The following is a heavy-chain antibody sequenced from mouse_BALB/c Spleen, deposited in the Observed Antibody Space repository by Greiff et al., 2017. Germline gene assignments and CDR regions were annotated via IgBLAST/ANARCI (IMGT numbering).Heavy chain of an antibody. CDR2: ISNGGGST. J-gene: IGHJ4*01. V-gene: IGHV5-12-2*01. Sequence: EVKLMESGGGLVQPGGSLKLSCAASGFTFSSYTMSWVRQTPEKRLEWVAYISNGGGSTYYPDTVKGRFTISRDNAKNTLYLQMSSLKSEDTAMYYCARRRGPSTMITTGAMDYWGQGTSVTVSS. D-gene: IGHD2-4*01. CDR1: GFTFSSYT. CDR3: ARRRGPSTMITTGAMDY.